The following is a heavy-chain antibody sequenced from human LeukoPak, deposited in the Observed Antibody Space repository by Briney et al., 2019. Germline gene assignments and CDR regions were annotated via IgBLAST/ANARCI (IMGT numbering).Heavy chain of an antibody. Sequence: ASVKVSCKASGYTFTSYYMHWVRQAPGQGLEWMGIISPSGGSTSYAQKFQGRVTMTRDTSTSTVYMELSSLRYEDTAVYYCARGASVVTPIDYWGQGTLVTVSS. CDR3: ARGASVVTPIDY. J-gene: IGHJ4*02. CDR1: GYTFTSYY. D-gene: IGHD4-23*01. CDR2: ISPSGGST. V-gene: IGHV1-46*01.